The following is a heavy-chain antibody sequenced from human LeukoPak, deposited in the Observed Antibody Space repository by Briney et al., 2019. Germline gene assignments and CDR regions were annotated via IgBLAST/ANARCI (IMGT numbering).Heavy chain of an antibody. Sequence: ASVKVSCKASGGTFSSYAISWVRQAPGQGLEWMGWISAYNGNTNYAQKLQGRVTMTTDTSTSTAYMELRSLRSDDTAVYYCARGPPSYCSGGSCYLSSYWGQGTLVTVSS. CDR1: GGTFSSYA. D-gene: IGHD2-15*01. CDR2: ISAYNGNT. CDR3: ARGPPSYCSGGSCYLSSY. J-gene: IGHJ4*02. V-gene: IGHV1-18*01.